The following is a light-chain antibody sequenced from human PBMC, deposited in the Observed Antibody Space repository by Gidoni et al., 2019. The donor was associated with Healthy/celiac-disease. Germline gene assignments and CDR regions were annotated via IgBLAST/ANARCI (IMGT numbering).Light chain of an antibody. Sequence: DIQMTQSPSSVSASVGDRVTITCRASQGISSRLAWYQQKPGEAPKLLIYAAPSLQSGVPSRCSGSGSGTDVTLTISSLQPEDFATYYCQQDNSFPLTFGGGTKVEIK. J-gene: IGKJ4*01. CDR2: AAP. V-gene: IGKV1D-12*01. CDR1: QGISSR. CDR3: QQDNSFPLT.